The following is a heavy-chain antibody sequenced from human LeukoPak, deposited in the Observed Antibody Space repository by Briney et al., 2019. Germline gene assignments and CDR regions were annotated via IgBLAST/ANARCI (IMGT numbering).Heavy chain of an antibody. CDR2: IYYSGST. CDR1: GGSISGYY. Sequence: SENLSLTCSVSGGSISGYYWSWLRQPPGKGLEWIGSIYYSGSTYYNPSLKSRVTISVDTSKNQFSLKLSSVTAADTAVYYCARPKLDAFDIWGQGTMVTVSS. J-gene: IGHJ3*02. CDR3: ARPKLDAFDI. V-gene: IGHV4-39*07.